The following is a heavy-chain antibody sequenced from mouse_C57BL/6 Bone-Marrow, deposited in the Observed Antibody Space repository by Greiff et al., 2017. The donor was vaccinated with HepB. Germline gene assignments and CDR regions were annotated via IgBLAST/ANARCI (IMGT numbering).Heavy chain of an antibody. CDR2: ISGGGGNT. Sequence: EVMLMESGGGLVKPGGSLKLSCAASGFTFSSYTMSWVRQTPEKRLEWVATISGGGGNTYYPDSVKGRFTISRDNAKNTLYLQMSSLRSEDTALYYCARHQRLYYFDYWGQGTTLTVSS. J-gene: IGHJ2*01. V-gene: IGHV5-9*01. CDR3: ARHQRLYYFDY. CDR1: GFTFSSYT.